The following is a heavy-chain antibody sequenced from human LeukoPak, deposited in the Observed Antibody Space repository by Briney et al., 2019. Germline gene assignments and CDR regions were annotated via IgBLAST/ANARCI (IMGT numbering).Heavy chain of an antibody. CDR2: INPSSGGT. Sequence: ASVKVSCKASGYTFTGYYMHWVRQAPGQGLEWMGWINPSSGGTNYAQKFQGRVTMTRDTSISTAYMELSRLRSDDTAVYYCARFSAGCSGGSCYSTVDYWGQGTLVTVSS. CDR3: ARFSAGCSGGSCYSTVDY. D-gene: IGHD2-15*01. J-gene: IGHJ4*02. CDR1: GYTFTGYY. V-gene: IGHV1-2*02.